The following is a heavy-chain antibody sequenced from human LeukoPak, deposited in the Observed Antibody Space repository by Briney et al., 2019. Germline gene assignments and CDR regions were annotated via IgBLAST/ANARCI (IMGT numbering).Heavy chain of an antibody. D-gene: IGHD3-22*01. CDR1: GGSISSGGYY. J-gene: IGHJ4*02. CDR3: ARDEQYYDSSASLGY. CDR2: IYYSGST. Sequence: SQTLSLTCTVSGGSISSGGYYWSWIRQHPGQGLEWIGYIYYSGSTYYNPSLKSRVTISVDTSKNQFSLKLSSVTAADTAVYYCARDEQYYDSSASLGYWGQGTLVTVSS. V-gene: IGHV4-31*03.